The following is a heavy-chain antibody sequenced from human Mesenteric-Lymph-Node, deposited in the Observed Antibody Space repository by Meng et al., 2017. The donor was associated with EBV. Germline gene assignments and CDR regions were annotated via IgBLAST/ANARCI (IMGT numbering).Heavy chain of an antibody. CDR3: ATLPAASTPHFSA. CDR2: INPNSGDT. J-gene: IGHJ4*02. D-gene: IGHD2-2*01. CDR1: GYTFTGYY. V-gene: IGHV1-2*04. Sequence: QAQLVQSGAEVKKPGASVKVSCKASGYTFTGYYLHWVRQAPGQGLEWMGWINPNSGDTNYAQKFQGWVTMTRDTSINTAYMELSSLRSDATAVYYCATLPAASTPHFSAWGQGTLVTVSS.